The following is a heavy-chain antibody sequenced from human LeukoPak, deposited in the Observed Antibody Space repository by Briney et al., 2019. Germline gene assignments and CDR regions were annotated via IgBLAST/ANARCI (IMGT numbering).Heavy chain of an antibody. D-gene: IGHD4-17*01. CDR1: GFTFSDYT. V-gene: IGHV3-21*01. Sequence: PGGSLRLSCAASGFTFSDYTVNWVRQTPGKGLKWVSSISPSAMYIYYADSVKGRFTISRDNAKNSLYLQMNSLRAEDTAVYYCARERTHMTTIDYWGQGTLVTVSS. CDR3: ARERTHMTTIDY. J-gene: IGHJ4*02. CDR2: ISPSAMYI.